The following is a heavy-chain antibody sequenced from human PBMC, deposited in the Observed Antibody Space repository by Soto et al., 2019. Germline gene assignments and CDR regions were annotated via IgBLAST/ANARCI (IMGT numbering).Heavy chain of an antibody. CDR2: IYYSGST. CDR3: ARSPTRILCFDP. J-gene: IGHJ5*02. V-gene: IGHV4-39*07. CDR1: GVSISNSSYY. Sequence: SETLSLTFAVSGVSISNSSYYWGVSRPPPGKGLEWIGTIYYSGSTYYNPSLKSRVTISVDTSKNQFSLKLSSVTAADTAVYYCARSPTRILCFDPWGKGTLVTVSS. D-gene: IGHD2-15*01.